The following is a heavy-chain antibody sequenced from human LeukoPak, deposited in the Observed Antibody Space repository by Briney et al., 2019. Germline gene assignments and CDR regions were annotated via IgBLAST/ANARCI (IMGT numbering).Heavy chain of an antibody. D-gene: IGHD2-15*01. V-gene: IGHV1-18*01. CDR3: ARYYEGWGYCSGGSCYRAYYGMDV. Sequence: PGVSVKVSCKASGYTFTSCGISWVRQAPGQGLEWMGWISAYNGNTNYAQKLQGRVTMTTDTSTSTAYMELRSLRSDDTAVYYCARYYEGWGYCSGGSCYRAYYGMDVWGQGTTVTVSS. J-gene: IGHJ6*02. CDR1: GYTFTSCG. CDR2: ISAYNGNT.